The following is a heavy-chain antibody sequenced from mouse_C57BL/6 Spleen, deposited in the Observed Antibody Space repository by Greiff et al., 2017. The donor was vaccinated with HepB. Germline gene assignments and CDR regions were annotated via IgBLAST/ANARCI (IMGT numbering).Heavy chain of an antibody. CDR1: GYTFTDYE. CDR3: TRNDGYMYYFDY. J-gene: IGHJ2*01. CDR2: IDPETGGT. D-gene: IGHD2-3*01. V-gene: IGHV1-15*01. Sequence: LKQSGAELVRPGASVTLSCKASGYTFTDYEMHWVKQTPVHGLEWIGAIDPETGGTAYNQKFKGKAILTTDKSSSTAYMELRSLTSEGSAVYYCTRNDGYMYYFDYWGQGTTLTVSS.